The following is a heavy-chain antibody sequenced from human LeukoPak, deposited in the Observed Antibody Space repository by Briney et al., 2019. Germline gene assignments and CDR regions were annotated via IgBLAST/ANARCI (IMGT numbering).Heavy chain of an antibody. CDR3: ARVSYSSSWYPVNAFDP. CDR2: IYTSGST. D-gene: IGHD6-13*01. CDR1: GGSISSYY. J-gene: IGHJ5*02. V-gene: IGHV4-4*07. Sequence: SETLSLTCTVSGGSISSYYWSWIRQPAGKGLEWIGRIYTSGSTNYNPSLKSRVTMSVDTSKNQFSLKLSSVTAADTAVYYCARVSYSSSWYPVNAFDPWGQGTLVTVSS.